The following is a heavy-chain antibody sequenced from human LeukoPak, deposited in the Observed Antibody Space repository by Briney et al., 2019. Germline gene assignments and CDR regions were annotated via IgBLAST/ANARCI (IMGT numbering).Heavy chain of an antibody. CDR2: IKQDGSEK. D-gene: IGHD3-22*01. J-gene: IGHJ4*02. V-gene: IGHV3-7*01. CDR3: ARGLDSGGYNSEPDY. CDR1: GFTFSSYW. Sequence: PGESLRLSCAASGFTFSSYWMSWVRQAPGKGLEWVANIKQDGSEKYYVDSVKGRFTISRDNAKNSLYLQMNSLRAEDTAVYYCARGLDSGGYNSEPDYWGQGTPVTVSS.